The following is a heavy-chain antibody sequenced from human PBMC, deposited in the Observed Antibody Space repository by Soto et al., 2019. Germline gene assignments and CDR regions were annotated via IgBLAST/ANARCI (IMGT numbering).Heavy chain of an antibody. CDR2: ISSSSSYI. D-gene: IGHD6-13*01. Sequence: GGSLRLSCAASGFTFSSYSMNWVRQAPGKGLEWVSSISSSSSYIYYADSVKGRFTISRDNAKNSLYLQMNSLRAEDTAVYYCAREGGVHLAAAGIWYFDYWGQGTLVTVSS. CDR1: GFTFSSYS. CDR3: AREGGVHLAAAGIWYFDY. V-gene: IGHV3-21*01. J-gene: IGHJ4*02.